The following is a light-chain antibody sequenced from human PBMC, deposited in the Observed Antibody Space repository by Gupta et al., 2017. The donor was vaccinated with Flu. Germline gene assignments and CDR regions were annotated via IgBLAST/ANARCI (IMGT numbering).Light chain of an antibody. CDR3: QHYENLPPLT. CDR1: QHISND. V-gene: IGKV1-33*01. Sequence: DRGTITCQASQHISNDLSWYQQKPGRAPRLLIYDASYLGRGVPSRFSGSGSGTDFTFTISSLQPEDIATYYCQHYENLPPLTFGGGTKVEI. CDR2: DAS. J-gene: IGKJ4*01.